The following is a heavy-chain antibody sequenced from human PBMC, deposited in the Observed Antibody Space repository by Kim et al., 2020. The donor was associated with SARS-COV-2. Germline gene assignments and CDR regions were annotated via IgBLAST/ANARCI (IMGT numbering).Heavy chain of an antibody. CDR3: AKDADSGWGYVDL. V-gene: IGHV3-23*01. D-gene: IGHD6-19*01. J-gene: IGHJ2*01. Sequence: YADSVKGRFTISRDNSKNSLYLQMNSLRAEDTAVYYCAKDADSGWGYVDLWGRGTLVTVCS.